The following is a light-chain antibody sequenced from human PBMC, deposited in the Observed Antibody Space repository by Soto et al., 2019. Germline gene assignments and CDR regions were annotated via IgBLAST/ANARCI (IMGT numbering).Light chain of an antibody. Sequence: EIVLTQSPGTLSLSPGERATLSCRASQSVRDRYLAWYQQKPGQAPSLLIYDTSTRATGVPDRFSGSGSGTDFTLTISRLEPEDFALYYCQHYVERSPITFGQGTRLEIK. V-gene: IGKV3-20*01. CDR1: QSVRDRY. J-gene: IGKJ5*01. CDR2: DTS. CDR3: QHYVERSPIT.